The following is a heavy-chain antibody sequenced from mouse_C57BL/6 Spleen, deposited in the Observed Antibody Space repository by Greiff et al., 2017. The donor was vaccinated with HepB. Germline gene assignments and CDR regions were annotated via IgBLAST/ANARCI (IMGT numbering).Heavy chain of an antibody. D-gene: IGHD2-2*01. CDR2: IYPGSGST. CDR3: AKGGARMVTTRVNYFDY. V-gene: IGHV1-55*01. J-gene: IGHJ2*01. Sequence: QVQLQQSGAELVKPGASVKMSCKASGYTFTSYWITWVKQRPGQGLEWIGDIYPGSGSTNYNEKFKSKATLTVDTSSSTAYMQLSSLTSEDSAVYYCAKGGARMVTTRVNYFDYWGQGTTLTVSS. CDR1: GYTFTSYW.